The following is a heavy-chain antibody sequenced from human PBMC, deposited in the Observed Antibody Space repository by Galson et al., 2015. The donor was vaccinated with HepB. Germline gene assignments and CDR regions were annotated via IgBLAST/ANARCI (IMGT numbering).Heavy chain of an antibody. D-gene: IGHD2-8*02. CDR1: GFPFNNAW. CDR2: IISKTDGETT. Sequence: SLRLSCAASGFPFNNAWMTWFRQAPGRGLEWVGRIISKTDGETTDYAAPVKGRFTISRDDSKNSLYLQMNSLKTEDTAVYYCTTDVYYSTYWSWLDPWGQGTLVTVSS. V-gene: IGHV3-15*01. J-gene: IGHJ5*02. CDR3: TTDVYYSTYWSWLDP.